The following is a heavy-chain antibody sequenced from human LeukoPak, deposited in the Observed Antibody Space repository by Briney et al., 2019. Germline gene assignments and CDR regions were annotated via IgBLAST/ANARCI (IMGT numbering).Heavy chain of an antibody. CDR1: GGSISSSSYY. J-gene: IGHJ6*02. D-gene: IGHD2-21*02. CDR3: ATQMVPRGVVTAISV. CDR2: IYYSGST. Sequence: PSETLSLTCTVSGGSISSSSYYWGWIRQPPGKGLEWIGSIYYSGSTYYNPSLKSRVTISVDTSKNQFSLKLSSVTAADTAVYYCATQMVPRGVVTAISVWGQGTTVTVSS. V-gene: IGHV4-39*01.